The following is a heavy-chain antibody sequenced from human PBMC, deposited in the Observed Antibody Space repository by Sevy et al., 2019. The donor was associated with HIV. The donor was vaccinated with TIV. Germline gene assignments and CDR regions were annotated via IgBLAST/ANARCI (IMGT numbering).Heavy chain of an antibody. Sequence: GESLKISCAASGFTFSDYYMSWIRQAPGKGLEWLSYISGSDNTIYYAVSVKGRFTISRDNAKNSLYLQMNSLRAEDTAVYYCARDHVKDGDLGDYYYFAMDVWGQGTSVTVSS. CDR1: GFTFSDYY. V-gene: IGHV3-11*01. J-gene: IGHJ6*02. D-gene: IGHD4-17*01. CDR2: ISGSDNTI. CDR3: ARDHVKDGDLGDYYYFAMDV.